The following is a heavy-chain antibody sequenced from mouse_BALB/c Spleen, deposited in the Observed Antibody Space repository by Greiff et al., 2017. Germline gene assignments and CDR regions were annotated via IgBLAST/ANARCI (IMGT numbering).Heavy chain of an antibody. Sequence: VQLQQSGPELVKPGASVKIPCKASGYTFTDYNMDWVKQSHGKSLEWIGDINPNNGGTIYNQKFKGKATLTVDKSSSTAYMELRSLTSEDTAVYYCARRGYGYPYAMDYWGQGTSVTVSS. J-gene: IGHJ4*01. V-gene: IGHV1-18*01. CDR2: INPNNGGT. CDR3: ARRGYGYPYAMDY. CDR1: GYTFTDYN. D-gene: IGHD1-2*01.